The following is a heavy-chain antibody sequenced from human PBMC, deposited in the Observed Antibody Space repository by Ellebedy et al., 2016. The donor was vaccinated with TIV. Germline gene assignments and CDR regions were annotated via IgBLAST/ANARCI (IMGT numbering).Heavy chain of an antibody. D-gene: IGHD1-14*01. J-gene: IGHJ5*01. CDR3: ERYNNGAIET. CDR2: IYSSGTT. Sequence: SETLSLXXTVSGGSISGYFWSWIRQPAGKGLEWIGRIYSSGTTTYNPSLQSRVTMSLDTSKNEFSLKLSSVTAAETAVYYCERYNNGAIETWGQGTLVAVSS. V-gene: IGHV4-4*07. CDR1: GGSISGYF.